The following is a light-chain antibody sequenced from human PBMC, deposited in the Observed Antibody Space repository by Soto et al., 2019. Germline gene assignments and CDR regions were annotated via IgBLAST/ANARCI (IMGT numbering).Light chain of an antibody. CDR2: IAS. CDR3: QQVKTYPRT. CDR1: QDINSW. V-gene: IGKV1-12*01. Sequence: DIQMTQSPSSVSASVGDRVSITCRASQDINSWLTWYQQKPGKAPKVLIYIASRLQIGVPSRFSGRGSGTQFTLTIDSLQPEDFATYYCQQVKTYPRTFGGGTKVDIK. J-gene: IGKJ4*01.